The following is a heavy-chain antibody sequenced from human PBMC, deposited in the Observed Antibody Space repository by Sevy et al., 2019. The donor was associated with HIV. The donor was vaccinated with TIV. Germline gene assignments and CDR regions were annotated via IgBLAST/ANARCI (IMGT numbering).Heavy chain of an antibody. Sequence: GGSLSLSCAVSGFTFSSYEMNWVRQAPGKGLEWVSYIGSLGSPINYADSVKGRITISRDNAKNSLYLQMNSLRAEDTAVYYCVRVGIETAFYGMDVWGQGTTVTVSS. CDR3: VRVGIETAFYGMDV. CDR1: GFTFSSYE. CDR2: IGSLGSPI. V-gene: IGHV3-48*03. J-gene: IGHJ6*02.